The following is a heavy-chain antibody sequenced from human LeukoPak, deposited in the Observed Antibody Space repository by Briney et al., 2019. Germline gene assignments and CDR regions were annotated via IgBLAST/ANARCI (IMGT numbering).Heavy chain of an antibody. CDR3: ARGLEAAAYRPGWAFDI. CDR1: GGSISSYY. Sequence: SETLSLTCTVSGGSISSYYWSWIRQPPGKGLEWIGYIYYSGSTNYNPSLKSRVTISVDTSKNQFSLKLSSVTAADTAVYYCARGLEAAAYRPGWAFDIWGQGTMVTVSS. CDR2: IYYSGST. V-gene: IGHV4-59*12. J-gene: IGHJ3*02. D-gene: IGHD6-13*01.